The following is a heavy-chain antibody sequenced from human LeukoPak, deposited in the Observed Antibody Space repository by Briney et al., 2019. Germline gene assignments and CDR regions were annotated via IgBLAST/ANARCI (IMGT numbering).Heavy chain of an antibody. CDR2: ISWNSGSI. Sequence: PGGSLRLSCAASGFTFGDYAMHWVRQAPGKGLEWVSGISWNSGSIGYADSVKGRFTISRDNAKNSLYLQMNSLRGEDTALYFCAKSIIAARPGYYYGMDVWGHGTTVTVSS. V-gene: IGHV3-9*01. J-gene: IGHJ6*02. CDR3: AKSIIAARPGYYYGMDV. D-gene: IGHD6-6*01. CDR1: GFTFGDYA.